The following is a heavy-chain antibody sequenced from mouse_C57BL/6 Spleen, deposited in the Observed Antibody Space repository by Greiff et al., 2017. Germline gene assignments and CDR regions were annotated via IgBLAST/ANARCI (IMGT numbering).Heavy chain of an antibody. CDR1: GYAFSSSW. CDR2: IYPGDGDT. D-gene: IGHD2-2*01. Sequence: QVQLQQSGPELVKPGASVKISCKASGYAFSSSWMNWVKQRPGKGLEWIGRIYPGDGDTTYNGKFKGKATLTADKSSSTAYMQLSSLTSEDSAVYFCARGGYDREFAYWGQGTLVTVSA. CDR3: ARGGYDREFAY. V-gene: IGHV1-82*01. J-gene: IGHJ3*01.